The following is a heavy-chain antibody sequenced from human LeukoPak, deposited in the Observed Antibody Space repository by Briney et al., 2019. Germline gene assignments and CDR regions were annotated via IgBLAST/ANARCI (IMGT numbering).Heavy chain of an antibody. CDR1: GGSFSGDF. J-gene: IGHJ4*02. V-gene: IGHV4-34*01. CDR3: ATHNWKKDGLDY. CDR2: INHGGST. Sequence: SETLSLTCAVYGGSFSGDFWSWIRQSPGKGLEWIGEINHGGSTTYNPSLQSRVTISVDTSKNQFSLKLSSVTAADTAVYYCATHNWKKDGLDYWGQGTLVTVSS. D-gene: IGHD1-20*01.